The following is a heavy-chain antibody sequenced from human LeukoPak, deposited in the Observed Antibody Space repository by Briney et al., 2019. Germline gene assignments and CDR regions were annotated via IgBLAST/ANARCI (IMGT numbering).Heavy chain of an antibody. CDR1: GGSISSYY. CDR2: IYYSGST. V-gene: IGHV4-59*08. J-gene: IGHJ5*02. CDR3: ARHSTRTLEWLAPPNWFDP. D-gene: IGHD3-3*01. Sequence: PSETLSLTCTVSGGSISSYYWSWIRQPPGKGLEWIGYIYYSGSTNYNPSLKSRVTISVDTSKNQFSLKLSSVTAADTAVYYCARHSTRTLEWLAPPNWFDPWGQGTLVTVSS.